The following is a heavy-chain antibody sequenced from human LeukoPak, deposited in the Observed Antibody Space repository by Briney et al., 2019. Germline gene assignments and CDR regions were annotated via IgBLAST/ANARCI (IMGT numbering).Heavy chain of an antibody. V-gene: IGHV4-34*01. Sequence: SETLSLTCAVYGGSFSGYYWSWIRQPPGKGLEWIGEINHSGSTNYNPSLKSRVTISVDTSKNQFSLKLSSVTAADTAVYYCARGHDAFDIWGQGTMVTVSS. J-gene: IGHJ3*02. CDR1: GGSFSGYY. CDR2: INHSGST. CDR3: ARGHDAFDI.